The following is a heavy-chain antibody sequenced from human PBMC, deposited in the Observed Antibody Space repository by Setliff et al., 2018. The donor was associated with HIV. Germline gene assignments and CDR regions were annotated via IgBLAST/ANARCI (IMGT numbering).Heavy chain of an antibody. CDR2: INQDGSEK. D-gene: IGHD1-1*01. CDR1: GYTFSTYW. J-gene: IGHJ4*02. V-gene: IGHV3-7*03. Sequence: PGGSLRLSCAASGYTFSTYWMNWVRQAPGKGLEWVANINQDGSEKYYVDSVKGRFTISRDNAKNSLYLQMKSLRAEDTAVYYCTTAGHGSLDFDYWGQGTRVTVSS. CDR3: TTAGHGSLDFDY.